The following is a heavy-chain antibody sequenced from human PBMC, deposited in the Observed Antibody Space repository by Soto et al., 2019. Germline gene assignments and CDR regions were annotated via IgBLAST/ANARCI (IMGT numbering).Heavy chain of an antibody. J-gene: IGHJ4*02. Sequence: ASVKVSCKASGYSFTTYGMTWVRQAPGQGLEWMGWISTDKGNTKYAQDFQSRATLTTDTSTSTAYMELRSLRSDDTAVYYCARDRDWNLDYWGQGTLVTVSS. CDR2: ISTDKGNT. CDR3: ARDRDWNLDY. CDR1: GYSFTTYG. D-gene: IGHD2-21*02. V-gene: IGHV1-18*01.